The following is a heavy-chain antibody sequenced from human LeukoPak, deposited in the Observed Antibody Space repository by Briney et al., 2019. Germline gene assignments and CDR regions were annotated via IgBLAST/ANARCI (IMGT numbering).Heavy chain of an antibody. J-gene: IGHJ6*02. V-gene: IGHV3-33*01. CDR3: ARASICSSTSCYRPYYYYYGMDV. Sequence: GRSLRLSCAASGFTFSSYGMHWVRQAPGKGLEWVAVIWYVGSNKYYADSVKGRFTISRDNSKNTMYLQMNSLRAEDTAVYYCARASICSSTSCYRPYYYYYGMDVWGQGTTVTVSS. D-gene: IGHD2-2*01. CDR1: GFTFSSYG. CDR2: IWYVGSNK.